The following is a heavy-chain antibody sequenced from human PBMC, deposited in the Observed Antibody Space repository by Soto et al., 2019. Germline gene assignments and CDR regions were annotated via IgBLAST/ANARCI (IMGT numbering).Heavy chain of an antibody. Sequence: EVQLLESGGGLVQPGGSLRLSCAASGFTFNNNAMTWVRQAPGKGLEWVSAISGGGDTTSYAGSVKGRFTVSRDGSKNTGDVQVSGLRAEDTALYYCAKGRGGSGSLTPRVDFWGQGTLVTVSS. V-gene: IGHV3-23*01. D-gene: IGHD3-10*01. CDR3: AKGRGGSGSLTPRVDF. J-gene: IGHJ4*02. CDR2: ISGGGDTT. CDR1: GFTFNNNA.